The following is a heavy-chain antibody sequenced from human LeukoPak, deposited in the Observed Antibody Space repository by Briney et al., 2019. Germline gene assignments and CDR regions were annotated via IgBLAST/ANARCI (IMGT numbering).Heavy chain of an antibody. Sequence: SETLSLTCTVSGGSINNYYWSWIRQTPGKGLEWIGYMYYSGTTNYNPSLKSRVTISVDTSKNQFSLKLSSVTAADTAVYYCARSVWMRWFDPWGLGTLATVSS. CDR2: MYYSGTT. D-gene: IGHD1-1*01. V-gene: IGHV4-59*08. J-gene: IGHJ5*02. CDR3: ARSVWMRWFDP. CDR1: GGSINNYY.